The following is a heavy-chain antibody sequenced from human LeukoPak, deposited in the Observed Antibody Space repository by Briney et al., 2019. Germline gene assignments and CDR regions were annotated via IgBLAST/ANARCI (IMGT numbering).Heavy chain of an antibody. D-gene: IGHD2-21*01. V-gene: IGHV1-2*02. Sequence: ASVKVSCKASGYTFTGYYMHWVRQAPGQGLEWMGWINPNSGGTNYAQKFQGRVTMTRDTSINTAYMELSRLRSDDTAVYYCARDQQYCGGDCSFDPWGQGTLLTVSS. CDR3: ARDQQYCGGDCSFDP. CDR1: GYTFTGYY. CDR2: INPNSGGT. J-gene: IGHJ5*02.